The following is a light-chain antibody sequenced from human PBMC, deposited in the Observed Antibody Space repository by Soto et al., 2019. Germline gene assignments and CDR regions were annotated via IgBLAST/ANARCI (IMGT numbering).Light chain of an antibody. V-gene: IGLV2-8*01. CDR1: SGDVGGYNY. CDR3: SSYAGSNNLL. Sequence: QSALTQPPSASGSPGQSVTISCTGTSGDVGGYNYVSWYQQHPGKAPKLIIYEVTQRPSGVPDRFSGSKSGNTASLTVSGLQAEDEADYYCSSYAGSNNLLFGGGTKLTVL. J-gene: IGLJ3*02. CDR2: EVT.